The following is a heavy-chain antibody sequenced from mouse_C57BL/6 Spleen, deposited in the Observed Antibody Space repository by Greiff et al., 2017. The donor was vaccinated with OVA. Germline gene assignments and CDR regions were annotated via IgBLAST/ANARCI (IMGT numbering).Heavy chain of an antibody. V-gene: IGHV2-6-1*01. Sequence: VQLQQSGPGLVAPSQSLSITCTVSGFSLTSYGVHWVRQPPGKGLEWLVVIWSDGSTTYTSALKSRLSISKDNSKSQVFLKMNSLQTDDTAMYYCARHDDDYGGFAYWGQGTLVTVSA. J-gene: IGHJ3*01. CDR3: ARHDDDYGGFAY. CDR1: GFSLTSYG. D-gene: IGHD2-4*01. CDR2: IWSDGST.